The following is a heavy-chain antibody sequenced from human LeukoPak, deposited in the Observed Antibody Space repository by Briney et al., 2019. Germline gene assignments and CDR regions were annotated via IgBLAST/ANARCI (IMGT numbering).Heavy chain of an antibody. CDR3: ARGLGSYDSSELTWPMISF. V-gene: IGHV1-8*01. CDR1: GYTFTNYE. J-gene: IGHJ4*02. Sequence: ASVKVSCKASGYTFTNYEINWVRQATGQGLEWMGWMNPNSGDTAYAQKFQGRITMTRSTSISTAYMELSSLRSEDTAVYYCARGLGSYDSSELTWPMISFWGQGTLVTVSS. D-gene: IGHD3-22*01. CDR2: MNPNSGDT.